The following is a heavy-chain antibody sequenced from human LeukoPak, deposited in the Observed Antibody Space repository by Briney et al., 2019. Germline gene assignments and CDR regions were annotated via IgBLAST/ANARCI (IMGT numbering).Heavy chain of an antibody. J-gene: IGHJ4*02. V-gene: IGHV3-7*01. D-gene: IGHD2-15*01. CDR3: ARFGYVAAVDV. CDR1: GFSFSAYW. Sequence: GGSLRLSCAASGFSFSAYWMTWVRQAPGTGLECVANINPAGSETYYLDPVKGRFSISRHNAKNLVYLQMNSLRAEDTAVYHCARFGYVAAVDVWGQGTPVTVSS. CDR2: INPAGSET.